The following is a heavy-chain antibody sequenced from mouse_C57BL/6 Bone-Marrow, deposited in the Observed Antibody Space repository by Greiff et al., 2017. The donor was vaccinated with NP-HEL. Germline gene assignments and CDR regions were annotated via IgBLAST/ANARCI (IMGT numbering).Heavy chain of an antibody. CDR3: AKKSLRGDYYAMDY. CDR1: GFSLTSYG. J-gene: IGHJ4*01. D-gene: IGHD1-1*01. V-gene: IGHV2-5*01. Sequence: VKLMESGPGLVQPSQSLSITCTVSGFSLTSYGVHWVRQSPGKGLEWLGVIWRGGSTDYNAAFMSRLSITKDNSKSQVFFKMNSLQADDTAIYDCAKKSLRGDYYAMDYWGQGTSVTVSS. CDR2: IWRGGST.